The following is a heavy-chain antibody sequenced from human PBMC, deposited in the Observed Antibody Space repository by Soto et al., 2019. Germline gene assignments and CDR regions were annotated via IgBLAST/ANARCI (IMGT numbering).Heavy chain of an antibody. CDR3: ARGRLDAFDF. J-gene: IGHJ3*01. CDR2: MNPNSGST. D-gene: IGHD6-25*01. CDR1: GYTFTSYD. Sequence: GASVKVSCKASGYTFTSYDINWVRQATGQGLEWMGWMNPNSGSTGYAQKLQGRVTITRNTSISTAYMELSSLRSEDTAVYYCARGRLDAFDFWGQGTMVTVSS. V-gene: IGHV1-8*01.